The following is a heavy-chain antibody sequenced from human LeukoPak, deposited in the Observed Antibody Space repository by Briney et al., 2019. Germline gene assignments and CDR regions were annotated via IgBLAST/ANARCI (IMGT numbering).Heavy chain of an antibody. CDR2: IYYSGST. Sequence: PSETPSLTCTVSGGSIGSYYWSWIRQPAGKGLEWIGYIYYSGSTNYNPSLKSRVTISVDTSKNQFSLKLSSVTAADTAVYYCARRAVVGASYYFDYWGQGTLVTVSS. CDR1: GGSIGSYY. J-gene: IGHJ4*02. D-gene: IGHD2-15*01. CDR3: ARRAVVGASYYFDY. V-gene: IGHV4-59*08.